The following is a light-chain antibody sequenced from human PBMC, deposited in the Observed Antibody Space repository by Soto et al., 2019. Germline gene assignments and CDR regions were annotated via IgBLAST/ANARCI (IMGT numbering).Light chain of an antibody. CDR3: SSYTSSSFYV. CDR1: SSDVGGYNY. CDR2: DVS. J-gene: IGLJ1*01. Sequence: SALTQPASVSGSPGQSITISCTGTSSDVGGYNYVSWYQQHPGEAPKLMIYDVSNRPSGVSNRFSGSKSGNTASLTISGLQAEDEADYYCSSYTSSSFYVFGTGTKVTVL. V-gene: IGLV2-14*01.